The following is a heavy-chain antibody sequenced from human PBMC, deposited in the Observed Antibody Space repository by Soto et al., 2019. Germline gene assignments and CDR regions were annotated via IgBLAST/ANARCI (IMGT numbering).Heavy chain of an antibody. CDR3: ARLPMYYDILTGYYKPYWYFDL. CDR1: GGSISSYY. Sequence: SETLSLTCTVSGGSISSYYWSWIRQPPGKGLEWIGYIYYSGSTNYNPSLKSRVTISVDTSKNQFSLKLSSVTAADTAVYYCARLPMYYDILTGYYKPYWYFDLWGRGTLVTVSS. V-gene: IGHV4-59*12. CDR2: IYYSGST. J-gene: IGHJ2*01. D-gene: IGHD3-9*01.